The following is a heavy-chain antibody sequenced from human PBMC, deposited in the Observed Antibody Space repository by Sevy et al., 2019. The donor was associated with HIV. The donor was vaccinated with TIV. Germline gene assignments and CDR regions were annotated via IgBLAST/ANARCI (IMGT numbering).Heavy chain of an antibody. Sequence: GGSLRLSCAASGFTFSDYGMHWVRQAPGKGLEWVAVIWSDGSNKYYGDSVKGGFTISRDSSKNTLFLQMNSLRVDDTAVYYCAREERSGTTTSFDYWGQGALVTVSS. CDR2: IWSDGSNK. D-gene: IGHD1-7*01. CDR1: GFTFSDYG. J-gene: IGHJ4*02. V-gene: IGHV3-33*01. CDR3: AREERSGTTTSFDY.